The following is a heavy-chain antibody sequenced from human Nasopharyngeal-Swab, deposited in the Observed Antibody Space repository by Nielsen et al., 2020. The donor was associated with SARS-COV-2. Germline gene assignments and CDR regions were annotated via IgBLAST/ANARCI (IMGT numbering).Heavy chain of an antibody. V-gene: IGHV1-18*04. Sequence: ASAKVSCKASGYTYNTYGITWVRQAPGQGLEWMGWISAYNGNTDYARKFQDRFTMTTDTSTSTAYMELKSLRSDDTAVYYCARLVRGSTINYFDFWGQGTLVTVSS. D-gene: IGHD3-10*01. CDR1: GYTYNTYG. J-gene: IGHJ4*02. CDR3: ARLVRGSTINYFDF. CDR2: ISAYNGNT.